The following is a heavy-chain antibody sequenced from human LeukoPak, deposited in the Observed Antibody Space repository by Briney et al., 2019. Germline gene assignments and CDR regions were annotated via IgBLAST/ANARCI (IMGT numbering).Heavy chain of an antibody. V-gene: IGHV3-48*04. Sequence: GGSLRLSCAAAGFSFSSYSMSWVRQAPGGGLGWVSYISSASGSIYYADSVKGRFTISRDNAKNSLFLQINSLRAEDTAVYYCARLPAYCSSTSCYYDYWGQGTLVTVSA. J-gene: IGHJ4*02. D-gene: IGHD2-2*01. CDR2: ISSASGSI. CDR1: GFSFSSYS. CDR3: ARLPAYCSSTSCYYDY.